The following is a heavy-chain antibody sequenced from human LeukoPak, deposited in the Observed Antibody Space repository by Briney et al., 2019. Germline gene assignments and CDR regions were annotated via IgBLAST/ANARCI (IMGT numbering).Heavy chain of an antibody. CDR3: AREGIYCSGGSCRDAFDI. J-gene: IGHJ3*02. CDR2: ISAYNGNT. V-gene: IGHV1-18*01. Sequence: ASVKVSCKASGCTFTSYGISWVRQAPGQGLEWMGWISAYNGNTNYAQKLQGRVTMTTDTSTSTAYMELRSLRSDDTAVYYCAREGIYCSGGSCRDAFDIWGQGTMVTVSS. D-gene: IGHD2-15*01. CDR1: GCTFTSYG.